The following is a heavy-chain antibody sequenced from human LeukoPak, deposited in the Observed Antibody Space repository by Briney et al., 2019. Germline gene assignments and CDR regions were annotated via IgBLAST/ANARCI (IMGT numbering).Heavy chain of an antibody. D-gene: IGHD1-26*01. J-gene: IGHJ5*02. CDR1: GGSISSYY. V-gene: IGHV4-59*01. Sequence: SETLSLTCTVSGGSISSYYWSWIWQPPGKGLEWIGYMYYTGSTNYNPSLKSRLTISVDTSKNQFSLRLSSVTAADTAVYYCARDGCPTTKSGCVGNWFDPWGQGTLVTVSS. CDR3: ARDGCPTTKSGCVGNWFDP. CDR2: MYYTGST.